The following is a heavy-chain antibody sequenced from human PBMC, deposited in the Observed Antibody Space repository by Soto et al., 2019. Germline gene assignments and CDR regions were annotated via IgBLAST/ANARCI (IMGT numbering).Heavy chain of an antibody. CDR3: ARAPSSVTIFGVVILGY. V-gene: IGHV1-18*01. CDR1: GYTFTSYG. J-gene: IGHJ4*02. CDR2: ISAYNGNT. Sequence: QVQLVQSGAEVKKPGASVKVSCKASGYTFTSYGISWVRQAPGQGLEWMGWISAYNGNTNYAQKLQGRVTMTTDTSTSTAYMELRSLRSDDTAVYYCARAPSSVTIFGVVILGYWVQGTLVTVSS. D-gene: IGHD3-3*01.